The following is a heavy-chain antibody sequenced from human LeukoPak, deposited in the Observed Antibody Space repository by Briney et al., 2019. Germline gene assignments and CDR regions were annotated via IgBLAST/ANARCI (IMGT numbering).Heavy chain of an antibody. CDR2: IYTGGST. J-gene: IGHJ4*02. CDR1: GFTVSSNY. CDR3: AREVGSGSYYFDY. Sequence: PGGSLRLSCAASGFTVSSNYMSWVRQAPGKGLEWVSVIYTGGSTYYADSVKGRFTISRDNSKNTLYLQMNSLRAEDTAVYYCAREVGSGSYYFDYWGQGTLVT. D-gene: IGHD1-26*01. V-gene: IGHV3-66*01.